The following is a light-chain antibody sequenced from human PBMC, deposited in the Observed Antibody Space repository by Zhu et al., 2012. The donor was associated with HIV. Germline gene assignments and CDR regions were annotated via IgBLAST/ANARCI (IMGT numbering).Light chain of an antibody. V-gene: IGKV1-NL1*01. CDR1: QAIYKS. CDR3: QQYDKTPRT. CDR2: AAS. Sequence: DIQMTQSPSSLSASVGDRVTITCRASQAIYKSLAWYQQKPGKAPKLLLYAASRLQSGVPSRFSGSGSGTDFSLTISSLQTEDFASYYCQQYDKTPRTFGQGTKVEVK. J-gene: IGKJ1*01.